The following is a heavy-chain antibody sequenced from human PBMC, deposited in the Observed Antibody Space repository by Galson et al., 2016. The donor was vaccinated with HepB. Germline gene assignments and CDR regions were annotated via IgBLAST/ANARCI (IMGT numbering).Heavy chain of an antibody. V-gene: IGHV3-48*01. CDR2: ISGDSDTI. CDR1: GFTFRTFS. Sequence: SLRLSCAASGFTFRTFSMDWVRQAPGKGLEWVSYISGDSDTIYYADSVKGRFTISRDNAKSSLNLQMNSLRAEDTAVYYCAKASSPGYYYGMDVWGQGTTVTVSS. D-gene: IGHD6-13*01. CDR3: AKASSPGYYYGMDV. J-gene: IGHJ6*02.